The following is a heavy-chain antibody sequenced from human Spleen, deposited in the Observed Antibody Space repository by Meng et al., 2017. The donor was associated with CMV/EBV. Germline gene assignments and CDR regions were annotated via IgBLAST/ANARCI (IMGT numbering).Heavy chain of an antibody. CDR3: ARAGARGVPVDY. CDR2: ISSSGSI. CDR1: GGSFSCYY. D-gene: IGHD3-10*01. Sequence: VQVPEVGAGLLKPSETLCLCCAVYGGSFSCYYWTWMRQSAGKGLVWFGRISSSGSIDDNHSFRSRVIMSIDTSKNQLSLKLFSVTAADTAVYYCARAGARGVPVDYWGQGILVTVSS. J-gene: IGHJ4*02. V-gene: IGHV4-59*10.